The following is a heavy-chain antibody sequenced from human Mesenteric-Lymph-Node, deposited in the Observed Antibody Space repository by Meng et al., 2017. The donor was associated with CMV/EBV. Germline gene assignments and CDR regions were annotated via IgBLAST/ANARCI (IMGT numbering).Heavy chain of an antibody. Sequence: QVQLLQSGAEVKEPGASVKVSCKASGYTLTNYSIHWVRQAPGQKFEWMGWMNAGNGDTSYSQTLKGRVTLTLDTSAGTAYMDLSTLRSEDPALYYCARHWNGQGEAVQFDYWGQGTLVTVSS. CDR3: ARHWNGQGEAVQFDY. J-gene: IGHJ4*02. D-gene: IGHD6-19*01. CDR1: GYTLTNYS. CDR2: MNAGNGDT. V-gene: IGHV1-3*01.